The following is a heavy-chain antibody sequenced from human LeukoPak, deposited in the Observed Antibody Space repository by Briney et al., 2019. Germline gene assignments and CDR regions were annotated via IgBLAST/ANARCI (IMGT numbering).Heavy chain of an antibody. CDR3: ARAPHATPA. V-gene: IGHV3-33*01. D-gene: IGHD4-23*01. CDR2: IWYDGSNK. Sequence: GGSLRLSCAASGFTFSSYGMHWVRQAPGKGLEWVAVIWYDGSNKYYADSVKGRFTISRDNSKNSLYLQMNSLRAEDTAVYYCARAPHATPAWGQGTLVTVSS. J-gene: IGHJ5*02. CDR1: GFTFSSYG.